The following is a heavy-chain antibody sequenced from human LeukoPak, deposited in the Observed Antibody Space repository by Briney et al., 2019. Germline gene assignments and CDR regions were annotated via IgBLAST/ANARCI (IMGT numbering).Heavy chain of an antibody. D-gene: IGHD3-22*01. CDR3: ARDWLAGNPYHAFDL. CDR1: GFTFSSYW. J-gene: IGHJ3*01. V-gene: IGHV3-7*01. CDR2: IKEDGSEE. Sequence: GSLRLSCAASGFTFSSYWMTWVRQAPGKGLECVANIKEDGSEEYYVDSVKGRFSISRDNAKNSLHLQMNSLRAEDTAVYYCARDWLAGNPYHAFDLWGKGTMVTVSS.